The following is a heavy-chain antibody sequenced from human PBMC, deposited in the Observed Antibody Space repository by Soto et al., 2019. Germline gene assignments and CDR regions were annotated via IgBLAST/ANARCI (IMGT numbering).Heavy chain of an antibody. CDR3: ARDIPHYDFWSGYDY. CDR2: ISSSSSTI. J-gene: IGHJ4*02. D-gene: IGHD3-3*01. Sequence: GGSLRLSCAASGFTFSSYNMNWVRQAPGKGLEWVSYISSSSSTIYYADSVKGRFTISRDNAKNSLYLQMNSLRDEDTAVYYCARDIPHYDFWSGYDYWGQGTLVTVSS. CDR1: GFTFSSYN. V-gene: IGHV3-48*02.